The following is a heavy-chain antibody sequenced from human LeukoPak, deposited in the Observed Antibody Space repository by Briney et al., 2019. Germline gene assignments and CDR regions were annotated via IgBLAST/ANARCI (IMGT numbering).Heavy chain of an antibody. CDR1: GFTLSSYA. CDR2: ISDTGNT. D-gene: IGHD6-19*01. CDR3: AGRLGPSSGWYFDY. J-gene: IGHJ4*02. V-gene: IGHV3-23*01. Sequence: GSLRLSCAASGFTLSSYAMSWVRQAPGKGLEWVSAISDTGNTYHADSVKGRFTISRDNSKNTLYLQMNSLRAEDTAVYYCAGRLGPSSGWYFDYWGQGTLVTVSS.